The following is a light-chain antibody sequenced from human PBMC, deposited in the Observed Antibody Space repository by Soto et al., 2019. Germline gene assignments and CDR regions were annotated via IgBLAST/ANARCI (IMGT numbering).Light chain of an antibody. CDR1: QSVSSN. V-gene: IGKV3-15*01. CDR3: QQYNNWPPIT. CDR2: GAS. Sequence: EIVMTQSPANLSVSPGERATLSCTASQSVSSNLAWYQQKPGQAPRLLIYGASTRATGIPARFSRSGSGTEFSLTISSLQSEDFAVYYCQQYNNWPPITFGQGTRLEIK. J-gene: IGKJ5*01.